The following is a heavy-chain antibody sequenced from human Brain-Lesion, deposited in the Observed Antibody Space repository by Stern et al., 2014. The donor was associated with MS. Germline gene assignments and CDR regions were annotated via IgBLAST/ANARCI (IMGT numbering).Heavy chain of an antibody. CDR1: GGSISSSTYY. D-gene: IGHD1-26*01. Sequence: QLVESGPGLVKPSETLSLTCTVSGGSISSSTYYWAWIRQPPGKGLVWIGNIYYSGFTYYNPSLKSRFTISVDMSKNQFSLKLSSVAAADTAIYYCARHDSVPRPSQLYSARDRGPGYFDYWGQGTLVTVSS. J-gene: IGHJ4*02. V-gene: IGHV4-39*01. CDR3: ARHDSVPRPSQLYSARDRGPGYFDY. CDR2: IYYSGFT.